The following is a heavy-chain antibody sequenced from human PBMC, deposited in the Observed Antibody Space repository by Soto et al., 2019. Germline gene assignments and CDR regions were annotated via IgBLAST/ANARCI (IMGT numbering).Heavy chain of an antibody. J-gene: IGHJ4*02. CDR3: ARATVTTVPFDY. CDR1: GFTFSSYA. V-gene: IGHV3-30-3*01. CDR2: ISYDGSNK. D-gene: IGHD4-17*01. Sequence: QVQLVESGGGVVQPGRSLRLSCAASGFTFSSYAMHWVRQAPGKGLEWVAVISYDGSNKYYADSVKGRFTISRDNSKNTLYLQINSLRAEDTAVYYCARATVTTVPFDYWGQGTMVTVS.